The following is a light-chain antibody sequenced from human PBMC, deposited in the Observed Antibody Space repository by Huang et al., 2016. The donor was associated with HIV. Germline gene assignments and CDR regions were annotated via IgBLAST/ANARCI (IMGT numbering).Light chain of an antibody. Sequence: DLQMTQSPSSRSASVGDSVTITCRASQDIDNYLAWYQQKPGKVTKLLSFAASALKSGVPPRFSGSGSGTHFSLNISSLQPEDVATYYCQKYNSAPITFGQGTRLEI. V-gene: IGKV1-27*01. J-gene: IGKJ5*01. CDR1: QDIDNY. CDR3: QKYNSAPIT. CDR2: AAS.